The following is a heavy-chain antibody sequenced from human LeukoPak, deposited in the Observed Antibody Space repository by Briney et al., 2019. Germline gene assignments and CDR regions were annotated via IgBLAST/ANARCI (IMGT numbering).Heavy chain of an antibody. Sequence: PGGSLRLSCAASGFTFSSYAMSWVRQAPGKGLEWVSAISGSGGSTYYADSVKGRFTISRDNSKNTLYLQMNSLRAEDTAVYYCAKGLFRRQLVGGWFDPWGQGTLVTVSS. CDR3: AKGLFRRQLVGGWFDP. V-gene: IGHV3-23*01. D-gene: IGHD6-13*01. CDR2: ISGSGGST. CDR1: GFTFSSYA. J-gene: IGHJ5*02.